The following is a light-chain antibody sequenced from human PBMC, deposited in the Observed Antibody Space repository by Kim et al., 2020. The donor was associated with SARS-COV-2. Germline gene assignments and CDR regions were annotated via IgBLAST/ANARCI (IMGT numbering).Light chain of an antibody. CDR1: QNVKSQ. V-gene: IGKV3-15*01. Sequence: VSPGERATRSCRASQNVKSQLAWYQHKPGQAPRLVISATSTRATGTPLRFSGSGSGTEFTLTINNLQSEDFAVYYCQQYNNWPLTFGGGTKVDIK. J-gene: IGKJ4*01. CDR2: ATS. CDR3: QQYNNWPLT.